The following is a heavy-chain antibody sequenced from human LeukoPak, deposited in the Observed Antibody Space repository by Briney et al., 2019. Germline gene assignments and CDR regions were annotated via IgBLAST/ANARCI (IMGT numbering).Heavy chain of an antibody. J-gene: IGHJ4*02. CDR2: ISSSGSTI. V-gene: IGHV3-48*03. CDR3: AKDRSGYSSGWVDY. Sequence: QAGGSLRLSCAASGFTFSSYEMNWVRQAPGKGLEWVSYISSSGSTIYYADSVKGRFTISRDNAKNSLYLQMNSLRAEDTALYYCAKDRSGYSSGWVDYWGQGTLVTVSS. CDR1: GFTFSSYE. D-gene: IGHD6-19*01.